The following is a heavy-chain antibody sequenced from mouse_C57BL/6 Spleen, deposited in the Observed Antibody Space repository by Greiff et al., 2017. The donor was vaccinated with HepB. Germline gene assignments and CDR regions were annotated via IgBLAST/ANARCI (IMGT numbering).Heavy chain of an antibody. CDR1: GYTFTSYW. Sequence: QVQLKQPGAELVKPGASVKLSCKASGYTFTSYWMHWVKQRPGQGLEWIGMIHPNSGSTNYNEKFKSKATLTVDKSSSTAYMQLSSLTSEDSAVYYCARYLDYPFYYFDYWGQGTTLTVSS. V-gene: IGHV1-64*01. CDR3: ARYLDYPFYYFDY. D-gene: IGHD2-4*01. CDR2: IHPNSGST. J-gene: IGHJ2*01.